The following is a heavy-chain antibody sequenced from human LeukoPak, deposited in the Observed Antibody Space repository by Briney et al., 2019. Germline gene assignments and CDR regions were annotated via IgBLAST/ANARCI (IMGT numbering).Heavy chain of an antibody. J-gene: IGHJ4*02. Sequence: PGGSLRLSCAASGFTFSNYAMSWVRQAPGKGLEWVSSISSSSSYIYYADSVKGRFTISRDNAKNSLYLQMNSLRAEDTAVYYCAREASSSWRHSDYWGQGTLVTVSS. CDR3: AREASSSWRHSDY. CDR2: ISSSSSYI. D-gene: IGHD6-13*01. CDR1: GFTFSNYA. V-gene: IGHV3-21*01.